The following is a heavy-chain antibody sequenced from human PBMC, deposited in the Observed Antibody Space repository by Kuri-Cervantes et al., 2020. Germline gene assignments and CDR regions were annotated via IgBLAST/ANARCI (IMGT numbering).Heavy chain of an antibody. CDR1: GGTFSSYT. D-gene: IGHD3-10*01. V-gene: IGHV1-69*02. J-gene: IGHJ4*02. CDR3: ARGRITMVRGGTECDY. CDR2: IIPILGIA. Sequence: SVKVSCKASGGTFSSYTISWVRQAPGQGLEWMGRIIPILGIANYAQKFQGRVTITADKSTSTAYMELSSLRSEDTAVYYCARGRITMVRGGTECDYWGQGTLVTVSS.